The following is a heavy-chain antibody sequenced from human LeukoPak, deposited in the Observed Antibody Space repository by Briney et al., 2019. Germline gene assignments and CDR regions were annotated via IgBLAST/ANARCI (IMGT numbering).Heavy chain of an antibody. J-gene: IGHJ4*02. D-gene: IGHD2-2*01. CDR1: GFTFSSYA. Sequence: GGSLRLSCAASGFTFSSYAMSWVRQAPGKGLEWVSAISGSGGSTYYADSVKGRFTISRDNSKNTLYLQMNSLRAEDTAVYYCAKVRPGIVVVPADMGSWGQGTLVTVSS. V-gene: IGHV3-23*01. CDR3: AKVRPGIVVVPADMGS. CDR2: ISGSGGST.